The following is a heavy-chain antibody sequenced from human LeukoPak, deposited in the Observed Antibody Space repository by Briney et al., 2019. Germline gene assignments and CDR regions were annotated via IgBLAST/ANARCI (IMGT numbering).Heavy chain of an antibody. D-gene: IGHD6-19*01. Sequence: PSETLSLTCAVYGGSFSGYYWSWIRQPPGKGLEWIGEINHSGSTNYNPSLKSRVTISVDTSKTQFSLKLSSVTAADTAVYYCARRRGWLPFDYWGQGTLVTVSS. CDR3: ARRRGWLPFDY. J-gene: IGHJ4*02. CDR1: GGSFSGYY. CDR2: INHSGST. V-gene: IGHV4-34*01.